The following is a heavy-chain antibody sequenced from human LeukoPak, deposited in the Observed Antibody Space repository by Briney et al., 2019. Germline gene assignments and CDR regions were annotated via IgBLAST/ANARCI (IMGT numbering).Heavy chain of an antibody. Sequence: SETLSLTCAVYGGSFSGYYWSWIRQPPGKGLEWIGEINHSGSTNYNPSLKSRVTISVDTSKNQFSLKLSSVTAADTAVYYCATTSDYSHDAFDIWGQGTMVTVSS. J-gene: IGHJ3*02. D-gene: IGHD2-15*01. CDR3: ATTSDYSHDAFDI. CDR2: INHSGST. CDR1: GGSFSGYY. V-gene: IGHV4-34*01.